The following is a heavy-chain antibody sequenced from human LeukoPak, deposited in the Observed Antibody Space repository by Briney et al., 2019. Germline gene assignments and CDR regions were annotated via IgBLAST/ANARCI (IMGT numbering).Heavy chain of an antibody. V-gene: IGHV1-18*04. CDR2: ISAYNGNT. CDR3: ARDGSGSGWFYYFDY. D-gene: IGHD6-19*01. CDR1: GYTFTSYG. J-gene: IGHJ4*02. Sequence: EASVKVSCKASGYTFTSYGISWVRQAPGQGLEWMGWISAYNGNTNYAQKLQGRVTMTTDTSTSTAYMELRSLRSGDTAVYYCARDGSGSGWFYYFDYWGQGTLVTVSS.